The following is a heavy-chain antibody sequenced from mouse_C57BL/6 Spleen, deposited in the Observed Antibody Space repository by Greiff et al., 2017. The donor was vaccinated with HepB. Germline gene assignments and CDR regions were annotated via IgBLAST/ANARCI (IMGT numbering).Heavy chain of an antibody. Sequence: EVMLVESGGGLVQPGGSLKLSCAASGFTFSDYYMYWVRQTPEKRLEWVAYISNGCGSTYYPDTVKGRFTISRDNAKNTLYLQMSRLKSEDTAMYYCARQGLRRDAMDYWGQGTSVTVSS. D-gene: IGHD2-2*01. CDR1: GFTFSDYY. J-gene: IGHJ4*01. V-gene: IGHV5-12*01. CDR2: ISNGCGST. CDR3: ARQGLRRDAMDY.